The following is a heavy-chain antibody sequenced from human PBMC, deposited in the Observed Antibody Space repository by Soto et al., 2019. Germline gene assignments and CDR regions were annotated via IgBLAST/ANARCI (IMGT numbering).Heavy chain of an antibody. Sequence: GGSLRLSCAASGFTFSSYSMNWVRQAPGKGLEWVSSISSSSSYIYYADSVKGRFTISRDNAKNSLYLQMNSLRAEDTAVYYCARGAAAGQADYWGQGTLVTVSS. D-gene: IGHD6-13*01. J-gene: IGHJ4*02. CDR2: ISSSSSYI. V-gene: IGHV3-21*01. CDR1: GFTFSSYS. CDR3: ARGAAAGQADY.